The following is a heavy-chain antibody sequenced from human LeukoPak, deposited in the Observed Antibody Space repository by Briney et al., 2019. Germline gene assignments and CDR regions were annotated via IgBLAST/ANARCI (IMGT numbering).Heavy chain of an antibody. J-gene: IGHJ4*02. CDR1: GGSISSSSYY. V-gene: IGHV4-61*01. CDR2: IYYSGST. D-gene: IGHD3-22*01. CDR3: ASQYYYDSSGYYLEEGHYFDY. Sequence: PSETLSLTCTVSGGSISSSSYYWSWIRQPPGKGLEGIGYIYYSGSTNYNPSLKSRVTISVDTSKNQFSLKLSSVTAANTAVYYCASQYYYDSSGYYLEEGHYFDYWGQGTLVTVSS.